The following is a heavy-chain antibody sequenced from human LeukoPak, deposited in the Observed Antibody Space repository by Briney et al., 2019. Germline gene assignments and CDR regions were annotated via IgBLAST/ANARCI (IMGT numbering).Heavy chain of an antibody. V-gene: IGHV3-21*01. CDR1: GFTFSSYS. D-gene: IGHD6-13*01. J-gene: IGHJ5*02. Sequence: GGSLRLSCAASGFTFSSYSMNWVRQAPGKGLEWVSSISSSSSYIYYADSVKGRFTISRDNAKNSLYLQMNSLRAEDTAVYYCARGSSSSWYDLFVVGAKRTNWFDPWGQGTLVTVSS. CDR2: ISSSSSYI. CDR3: ARGSSSSWYDLFVVGAKRTNWFDP.